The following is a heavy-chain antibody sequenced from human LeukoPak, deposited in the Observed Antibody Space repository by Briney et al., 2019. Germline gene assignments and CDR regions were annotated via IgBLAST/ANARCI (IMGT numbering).Heavy chain of an antibody. Sequence: PGGSLRLSCTASGFTFGDYAMSWSRQAPGKGLEWVGFIRSKAYGGTTEYAASVKGRFTISRDDSKSIAYLQMNSLKTEDTAVYYSSSSPGGYYYMDVWGKGTTVTVSS. CDR1: GFTFGDYA. D-gene: IGHD6-6*01. J-gene: IGHJ6*03. CDR2: IRSKAYGGTT. V-gene: IGHV3-49*03. CDR3: SSSPGGYYYMDV.